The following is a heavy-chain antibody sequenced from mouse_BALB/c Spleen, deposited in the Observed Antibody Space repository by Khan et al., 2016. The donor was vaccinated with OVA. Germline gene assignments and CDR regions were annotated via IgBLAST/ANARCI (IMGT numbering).Heavy chain of an antibody. J-gene: IGHJ1*01. CDR3: VRRGNYYGSFYWYFDV. CDR2: IWTGGGT. Sequence: QVQLQQSGPGLVAPSQSLSITCTVSGFSLTSYDISWIRQPPGKGLEWLGVIWTGGGTNYNSAFMSRLSIIKDNSKSHIFLIMNSLQSDDTAIYYCVRRGNYYGSFYWYFDVWGAGTTVTVSS. CDR1: GFSLTSYD. D-gene: IGHD1-1*01. V-gene: IGHV2-9-2*01.